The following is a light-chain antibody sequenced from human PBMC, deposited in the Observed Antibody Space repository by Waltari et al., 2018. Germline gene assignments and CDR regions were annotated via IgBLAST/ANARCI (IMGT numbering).Light chain of an antibody. J-gene: IGKJ1*01. CDR3: QKYGRLPAT. V-gene: IGKV3-20*01. CDR1: QSVGRT. Sequence: EVVLTQSPGTLSLSPGERATLSCRASQSVGRTLAWYQQKPGQAPRLLIYDTSVRATGIPDRFSGTGFGTDFSLTISRLEPEDVAVYYCQKYGRLPATFGQGTTVEIK. CDR2: DTS.